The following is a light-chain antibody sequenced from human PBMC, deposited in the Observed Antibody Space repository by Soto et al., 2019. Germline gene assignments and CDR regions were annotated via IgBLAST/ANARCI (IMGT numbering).Light chain of an antibody. CDR3: QHSYSSPPWT. Sequence: DIQMTQSPASLSASVGDRVTISCRASQTISTFLNWYQQKPGTAPRLLIYRASSVQSGVTPRFSRSGSGRDFTLTISSLRPEDIATYFCQHSYSSPPWTFGQGTKVEV. V-gene: IGKV1-39*01. CDR1: QTISTF. CDR2: RAS. J-gene: IGKJ1*01.